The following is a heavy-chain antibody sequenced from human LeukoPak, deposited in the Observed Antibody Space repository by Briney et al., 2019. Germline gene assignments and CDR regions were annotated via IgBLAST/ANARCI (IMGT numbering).Heavy chain of an antibody. Sequence: GGSLRLSCAASRFTFSNYWMTWVRQAPGKGLEWVANIKQDGSEKYYVDSVKGRFTISRDNAKNSLYLQMNSLRAEDTAVYYCAKERGSRSLDVWGQGTTVTVSS. CDR2: IKQDGSEK. V-gene: IGHV3-7*01. CDR3: AKERGSRSLDV. CDR1: RFTFSNYW. D-gene: IGHD3-10*01. J-gene: IGHJ6*02.